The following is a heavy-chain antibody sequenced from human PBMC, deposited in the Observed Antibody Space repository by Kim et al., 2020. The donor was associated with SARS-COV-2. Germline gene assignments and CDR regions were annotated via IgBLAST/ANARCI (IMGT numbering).Heavy chain of an antibody. J-gene: IGHJ3*02. CDR2: IFHSGST. CDR3: ARVGYYGSGSYSKSFDI. D-gene: IGHD3-10*01. Sequence: SETLSLTCAVSGGSISSNNWWSWVRQSPGKGLEWIGEIFHSGSTNYNPSLKSRVTISIDNSKNQFSLKLSSVTAADTAVYYCARVGYYGSGSYSKSFDIWGQGTMVTVSS. V-gene: IGHV4-4*02. CDR1: GGSISSNNW.